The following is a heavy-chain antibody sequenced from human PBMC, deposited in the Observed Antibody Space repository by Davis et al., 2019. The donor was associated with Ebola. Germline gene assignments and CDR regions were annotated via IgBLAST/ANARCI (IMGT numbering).Heavy chain of an antibody. V-gene: IGHV3-30*02. CDR3: AKSGDALAGIDF. D-gene: IGHD6-19*01. CDR1: GFTFGNYG. J-gene: IGHJ4*02. CDR2: IRFDGTYK. Sequence: GESLKISCAASGFTFGNYGMHWVRQAPGKGLDWVAFIRFDGTYKYFGDSVKGRFAISRDNSKNTLYLQMNRLRVEDTAVYHCAKSGDALAGIDFWGQGALVTVSS.